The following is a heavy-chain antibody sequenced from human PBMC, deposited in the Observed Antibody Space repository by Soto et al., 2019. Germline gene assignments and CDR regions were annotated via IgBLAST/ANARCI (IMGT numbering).Heavy chain of an antibody. CDR1: GYTFTNYD. J-gene: IGHJ4*02. CDR3: ATGFHEYSSRY. Sequence: ASVKVSCKASGYTFTNYDINWVRQAPGKGLEWMGGFDPEDGETIYAQKFQGRVTMTEDTSTDTAYMELSSLRSEDTAVYYCATGFHEYSSRYWGQGTLVTVSS. V-gene: IGHV1-24*01. CDR2: FDPEDGET. D-gene: IGHD6-6*01.